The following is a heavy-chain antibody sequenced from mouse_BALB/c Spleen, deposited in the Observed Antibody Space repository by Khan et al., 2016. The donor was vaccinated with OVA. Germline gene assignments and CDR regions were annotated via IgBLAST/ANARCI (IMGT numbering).Heavy chain of an antibody. CDR2: INPSTGYT. CDR3: ARRGRRWDFDY. Sequence: QVQLQQSGAELAKPGASVKMSCKASGYTFINYWILWVKQRPGQGLEWIGYINPSTGYTEYNQNFKDKATLTADKSSSTAYMQLSSLTSEDSAVYYCARRGRRWDFDYWGQGTTLTVSS. J-gene: IGHJ2*01. D-gene: IGHD1-1*01. V-gene: IGHV1-7*01. CDR1: GYTFINYW.